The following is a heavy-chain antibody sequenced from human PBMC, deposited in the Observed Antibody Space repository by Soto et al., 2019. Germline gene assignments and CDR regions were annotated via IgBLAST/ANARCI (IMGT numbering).Heavy chain of an antibody. D-gene: IGHD6-6*01. Sequence: SETLSLTCAVYGGSFSGYYWSWIRQPPGKGLEWIGEINHSGSTNYNPSLKSRVTISVDTSKNQFSLKLSSVTAADTAVYYCARGRRHSSSFVWDYCYYGMDVWGQGTTVTVSS. CDR3: ARGRRHSSSFVWDYCYYGMDV. CDR1: GGSFSGYY. J-gene: IGHJ6*02. CDR2: INHSGST. V-gene: IGHV4-34*01.